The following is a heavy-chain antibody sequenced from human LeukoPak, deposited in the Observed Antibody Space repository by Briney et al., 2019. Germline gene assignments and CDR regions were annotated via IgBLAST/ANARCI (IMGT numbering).Heavy chain of an antibody. D-gene: IGHD3-3*01. J-gene: IGHJ4*02. CDR2: INPNSGGT. Sequence: ASVKVSCKASGYTFTGYYMHWVRQAPGQGLEWMGRINPNSGGTNYAQKFQGRVTMTRDTSISTAYMELSRLRSDDTAVYYCAREDYYDFWSGYYTYSYFDYWGQGTLVTVSS. V-gene: IGHV1-2*06. CDR1: GYTFTGYY. CDR3: AREDYYDFWSGYYTYSYFDY.